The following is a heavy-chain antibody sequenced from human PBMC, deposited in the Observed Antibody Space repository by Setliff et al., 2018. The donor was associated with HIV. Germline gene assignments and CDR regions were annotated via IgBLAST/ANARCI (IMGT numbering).Heavy chain of an antibody. CDR1: GHNSDFC. CDR2: IFLRNGET. CDR3: ASGVYYYDDSGYYPGYYYYYMDV. V-gene: IGHV1-69-2*01. J-gene: IGHJ6*03. Sequence: ASVKVSCKASGHNSDFCIHWVQQAPGGRRAWMGRIFLRNGETRYSEKFQGRLTITADTSIDTAYMDLSSLKSEDTAVYYCASGVYYYDDSGYYPGYYYYYMDVWGRGTTVTVSS. D-gene: IGHD3-22*01.